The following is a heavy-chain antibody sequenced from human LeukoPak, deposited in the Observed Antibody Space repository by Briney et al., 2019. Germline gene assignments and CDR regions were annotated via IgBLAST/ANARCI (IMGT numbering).Heavy chain of an antibody. D-gene: IGHD4-11*01. CDR3: VTTVAGYFPL. CDR2: IKQDGSEK. J-gene: IGHJ1*01. V-gene: IGHV3-7*01. CDR1: GFAFSIYW. Sequence: GGSLRLSCAASGFAFSIYWMSWVRQAPGKGLDYVANIKQDGSEKNYVDSVEGRFTISRDIAKNSLYLQMDSLRAEDTAVYYCVTTVAGYFPLWGQGTLVTVSS.